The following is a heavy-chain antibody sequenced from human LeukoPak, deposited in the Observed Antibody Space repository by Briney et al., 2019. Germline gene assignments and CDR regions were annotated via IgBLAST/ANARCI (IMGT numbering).Heavy chain of an antibody. D-gene: IGHD3-10*01. V-gene: IGHV3-23*01. CDR2: TSGSGDST. Sequence: GGSLRLSCAASGFMFSSYAMSWVRQAPGKGLEWVSATSGSGDSTYYADSVKGRFTISRDNSENTLYLQMNSLRVEDTAIYYCAKVEGATWYGESEYYFDYWGQGTLVTVSS. CDR3: AKVEGATWYGESEYYFDY. J-gene: IGHJ4*02. CDR1: GFMFSSYA.